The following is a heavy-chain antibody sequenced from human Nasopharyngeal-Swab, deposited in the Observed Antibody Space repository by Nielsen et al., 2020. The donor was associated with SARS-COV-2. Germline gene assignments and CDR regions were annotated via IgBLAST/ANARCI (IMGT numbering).Heavy chain of an antibody. D-gene: IGHD4-17*01. CDR3: ARPRGAYGDYYYYYYTDV. J-gene: IGHJ6*03. CDR2: TYYRSKWYN. V-gene: IGHV6-1*01. Sequence: WIRQSPSRGLEWLGRTYYRSKWYNDYAVSVKSRITINPVPSKNQFSLHLNSVTPEDTAVYYCARPRGAYGDYYYYYYTDVWGKGTTVTVSS.